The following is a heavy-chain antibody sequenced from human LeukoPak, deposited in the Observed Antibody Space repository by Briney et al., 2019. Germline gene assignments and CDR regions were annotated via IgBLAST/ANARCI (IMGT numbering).Heavy chain of an antibody. CDR3: ARSGYSYGSFDY. J-gene: IGHJ4*02. D-gene: IGHD5-18*01. Sequence: ASVKVSCKASGYTFTGYYMHWVRQAPGQGLEWMGWINPNSGGTNYAQKFQGRVTMTRDTSISTAYMELSRLRSADTAVYYCARSGYSYGSFDYWGQGTLVTVSS. CDR2: INPNSGGT. V-gene: IGHV1-2*02. CDR1: GYTFTGYY.